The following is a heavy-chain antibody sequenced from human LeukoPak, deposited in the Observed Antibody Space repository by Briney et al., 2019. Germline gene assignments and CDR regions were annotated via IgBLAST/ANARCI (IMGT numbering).Heavy chain of an antibody. CDR1: GFSFSSYA. CDR3: ARVKWGSSWYYP. Sequence: GGSLRLSCAASGFSFSSYAMHWVRQAPGKGLEYVSAISSDGSSTFYADSVKGRFTISRDNSKNTLYLQMGSLTAEDMAVYYCARVKWGSSWYYPWGQGTLVTVSS. CDR2: ISSDGSST. D-gene: IGHD6-13*01. V-gene: IGHV3-64*02. J-gene: IGHJ5*02.